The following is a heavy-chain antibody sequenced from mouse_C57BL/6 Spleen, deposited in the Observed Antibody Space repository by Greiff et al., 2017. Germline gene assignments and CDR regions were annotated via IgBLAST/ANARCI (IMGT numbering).Heavy chain of an antibody. CDR2: IDPSDSYT. Sequence: QVQLKQPGAELVRPGTSVKLSCKASGYTFTSYWMHWVKQRPGQGLEWIGVIDPSDSYTNYNQKFKGKATLTVDTSSSTAYMQLSSLTSEDSAVYYCARKDYSNLYAMDYWGQGTSVTVSS. CDR1: GYTFTSYW. CDR3: ARKDYSNLYAMDY. J-gene: IGHJ4*01. V-gene: IGHV1-59*01. D-gene: IGHD2-5*01.